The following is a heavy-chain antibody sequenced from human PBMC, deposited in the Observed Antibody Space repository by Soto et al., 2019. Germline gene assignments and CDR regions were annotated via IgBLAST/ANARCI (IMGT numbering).Heavy chain of an antibody. V-gene: IGHV4-31*03. CDR2: IYYSGFT. D-gene: IGHD3-3*01. CDR3: ARSISP. Sequence: QVQLQEPGPGRVKPSQTLSLTCTVSGGSISSGGYSWSGTRKHPGKALNPQHPGKGLEWIGYIYYSGFTYYNPSLKSRVTISVDTSKNQFSLKLSSVTAADTAVYYCARSISPWGQGTLVTVSS. J-gene: IGHJ5*02. CDR1: GGSISSGGYS.